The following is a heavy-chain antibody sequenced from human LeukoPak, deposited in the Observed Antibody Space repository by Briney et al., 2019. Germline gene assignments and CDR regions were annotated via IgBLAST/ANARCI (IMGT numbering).Heavy chain of an antibody. CDR3: ARVVAVTGTPVYYMDV. CDR2: INPNSGGT. CDR1: GYTLTGYY. Sequence: GASVTVSCKASGYTLTGYYLHWVRQAPAQGLEWMGWINPNSGGTNYAQKFQGRVTMTRDTSISTAYMDLNRLRSDDTAVYYCARVVAVTGTPVYYMDVWGKGTTVTVSS. V-gene: IGHV1-2*02. J-gene: IGHJ6*03. D-gene: IGHD6-19*01.